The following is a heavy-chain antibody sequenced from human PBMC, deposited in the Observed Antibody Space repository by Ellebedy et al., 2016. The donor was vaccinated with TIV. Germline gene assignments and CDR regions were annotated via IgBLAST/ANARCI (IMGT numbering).Heavy chain of an antibody. J-gene: IGHJ6*02. CDR3: ARPRRIAAAGTRYYYGMDV. CDR2: ISAYNGNT. V-gene: IGHV1-18*01. CDR1: GYTFTSYG. D-gene: IGHD6-13*01. Sequence: ASVKVSXXASGYTFTSYGISWVRQAPGQGLEWMGWISAYNGNTNYAQKLQGRVTMTTDTSTSTAYMELRSLRSDDTAVYYCARPRRIAAAGTRYYYGMDVWGQGTTVTVSS.